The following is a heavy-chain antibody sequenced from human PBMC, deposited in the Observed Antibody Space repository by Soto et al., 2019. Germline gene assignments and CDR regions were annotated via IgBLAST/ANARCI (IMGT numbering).Heavy chain of an antibody. CDR2: ISAYNGNT. CDR1: GYTFTSYG. V-gene: IGHV1-18*04. CDR3: ARVGFWQQLVPYYYYGMDV. D-gene: IGHD6-6*01. J-gene: IGHJ6*02. Sequence: QVQLVQSGAEVKKPGASVKVSCKASGYTFTSYGISWVRQAPGQGLEWMGWISAYNGNTNYAQKLQGRVTMTTDTSTSTAYMERRSLRSDDTAVYYCARVGFWQQLVPYYYYGMDVWGQGTTVTVSS.